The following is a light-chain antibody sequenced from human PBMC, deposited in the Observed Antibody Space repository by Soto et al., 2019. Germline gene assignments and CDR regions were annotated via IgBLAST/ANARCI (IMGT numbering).Light chain of an antibody. CDR3: QQRSNWHPGT. V-gene: IGKV3D-11*01. J-gene: IGKJ4*01. CDR1: QGVSSY. Sequence: EIVLTQSPATLSLSPGERATLSCRASQGVSSYLAWYQQKPGQAPRLLIYDASNRATGIPARFSGSGPGTDFTLTISSLEPEDFAVYYCQQRSNWHPGTFVAGTKVEIK. CDR2: DAS.